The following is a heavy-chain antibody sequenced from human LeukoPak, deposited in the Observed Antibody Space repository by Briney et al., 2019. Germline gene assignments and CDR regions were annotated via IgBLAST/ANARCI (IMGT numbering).Heavy chain of an antibody. CDR3: ARHFAYSSSSYFDY. CDR2: VYYTGSN. Sequence: PSETLSLTCTVSGGSISGYYWSWLRQPPGKGLEWIGYVYYTGSNNYNPSLKSRVTMFEDKSKNQFSLRLYSVTVADTAVYYCARHFAYSSSSYFDYWGQGSLVTVSS. J-gene: IGHJ4*02. D-gene: IGHD6-6*01. V-gene: IGHV4-59*08. CDR1: GGSISGYY.